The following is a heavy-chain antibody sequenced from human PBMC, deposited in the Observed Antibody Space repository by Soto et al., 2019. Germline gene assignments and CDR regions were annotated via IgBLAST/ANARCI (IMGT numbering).Heavy chain of an antibody. V-gene: IGHV3-74*01. Sequence: EVQLVESGGGLVQPGGSLRLSCAASGFTFSDYWMHWVRQPPGKGLVWVSRLKGDGITTNYADSVQGRFIISRDNAKNTLYLQMNSLSADDTAVYYCARRVRGYYYVDVWGKGTTVTVSS. D-gene: IGHD3-10*01. J-gene: IGHJ6*03. CDR2: LKGDGITT. CDR3: ARRVRGYYYVDV. CDR1: GFTFSDYW.